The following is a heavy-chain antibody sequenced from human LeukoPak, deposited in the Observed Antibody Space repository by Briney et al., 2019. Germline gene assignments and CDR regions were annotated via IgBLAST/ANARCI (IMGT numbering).Heavy chain of an antibody. CDR1: GGSISSYY. V-gene: IGHV4-59*01. CDR3: ARESRDGYNSAYWSDP. D-gene: IGHD5-24*01. Sequence: SETLSLTCTVSGGSISSYYWSWIRQPPGKGLEWIGYIYYSGSTNYNPSLKSRVTISVDTSKNQFSLKLSSVTAADTAVYYCARESRDGYNSAYWSDPWGQGTLVTVSS. CDR2: IYYSGST. J-gene: IGHJ5*02.